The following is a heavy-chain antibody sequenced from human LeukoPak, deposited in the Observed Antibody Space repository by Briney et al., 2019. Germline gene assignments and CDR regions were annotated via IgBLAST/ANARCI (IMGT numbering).Heavy chain of an antibody. V-gene: IGHV4-59*01. Sequence: PSETLSLTCTVSSGSISSYYWSWIRQPPGKGLEWIGYIYYSGSTNYNPSLKSRVTISVDTSKNQFSLKLSSVTAADTAVYYCARDLGYYDSSGLYYYYYMDVWGKGTTVTISS. CDR1: SGSISSYY. CDR2: IYYSGST. J-gene: IGHJ6*03. CDR3: ARDLGYYDSSGLYYYYYMDV. D-gene: IGHD3-22*01.